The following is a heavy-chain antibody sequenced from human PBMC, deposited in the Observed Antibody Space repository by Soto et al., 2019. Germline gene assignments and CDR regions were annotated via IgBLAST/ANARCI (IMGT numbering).Heavy chain of an antibody. CDR3: AKDLRIAVAGTDYFDS. V-gene: IGHV3-30*18. CDR1: GFSFSSYG. CDR2: ISYDVTNK. J-gene: IGHJ4*02. D-gene: IGHD6-19*01. Sequence: GSLRLSCAASGFSFSSYGMHWVRQAPGKGLEWVAVISYDVTNKYYADSVKGRFTISRDNSKNTLYLQMNSLRAEDTAVYYCAKDLRIAVAGTDYFDSWGQGTLVTV.